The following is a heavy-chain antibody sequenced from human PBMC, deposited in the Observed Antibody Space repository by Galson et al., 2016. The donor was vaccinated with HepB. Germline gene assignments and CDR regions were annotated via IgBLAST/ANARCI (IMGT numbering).Heavy chain of an antibody. CDR3: ARDSSGSWYFDL. CDR1: GFNFEDYA. J-gene: IGHJ2*01. Sequence: SLRLSCAASGFNFEDYAMHWVRQVPGKGLEWVSYITWNSAIKVYGDSVRGRFTISRDNAKNALYLQMKSLRPEDSALYYCARDSSGSWYFDLWGRGTLVTVSS. D-gene: IGHD3-22*01. CDR2: ITWNSAIK. V-gene: IGHV3-9*01.